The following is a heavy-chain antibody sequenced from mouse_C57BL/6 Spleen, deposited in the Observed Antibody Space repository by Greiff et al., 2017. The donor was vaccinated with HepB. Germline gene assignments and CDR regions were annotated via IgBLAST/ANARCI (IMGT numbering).Heavy chain of an antibody. J-gene: IGHJ2*01. V-gene: IGHV1-5*01. CDR3: TRSRSNFLYYFDY. Sequence: EVQLQQSGTVLARPGASVKMSCKTSGYTFTSYWMHWVKQRPGQGLEWIGAIYPGNSDTSYNQKFKGKAKLTAVTSASTAYMELSSLTNEDSAVYYCTRSRSNFLYYFDYWGQGTTLTVSS. D-gene: IGHD2-5*01. CDR1: GYTFTSYW. CDR2: IYPGNSDT.